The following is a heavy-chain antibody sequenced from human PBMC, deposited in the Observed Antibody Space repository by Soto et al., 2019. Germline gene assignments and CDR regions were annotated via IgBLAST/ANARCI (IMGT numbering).Heavy chain of an antibody. D-gene: IGHD4-17*01. J-gene: IGHJ4*02. CDR3: ASGTTVGFPFDY. CDR2: IIPILGIA. V-gene: IGHV1-69*02. CDR1: GGTFSSYT. Sequence: RASVKVSCKASGGTFSSYTISWVRQAPGQGLEWMGRIIPILGIANYAQKFQGRVTITADKSTSTAYMELSSLRSEDTAVYYCASGTTVGFPFDYWGQGTLVTVSS.